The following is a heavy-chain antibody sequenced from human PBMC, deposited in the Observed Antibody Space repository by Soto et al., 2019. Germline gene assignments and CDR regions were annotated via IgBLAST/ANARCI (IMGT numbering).Heavy chain of an antibody. CDR2: ISYDGSNK. CDR1: GFTFSSYG. Sequence: PGGSLRLSCAASGFTFSSYGMHWVRQAPGKGLEWVAVISYDGSNKYYADSVKGRFTISRDNSKNTLYLQMNSLRAEDTAVYYCAKEYDFWSGYYNYFDYWGQGTLVTVSS. J-gene: IGHJ4*02. D-gene: IGHD3-3*01. CDR3: AKEYDFWSGYYNYFDY. V-gene: IGHV3-30*18.